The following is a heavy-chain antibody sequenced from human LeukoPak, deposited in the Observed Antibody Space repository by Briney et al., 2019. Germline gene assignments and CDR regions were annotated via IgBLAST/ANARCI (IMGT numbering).Heavy chain of an antibody. Sequence: SETLSLTCSVSGGSVTSGGFHWGWLRQPPGKGPEWIATIYYTGSTYYNPSLNSRVTVSIDTSKNQFSLRLTSVTATDTAVYHCARHSGSGSLSRPFDPWGQGTLVTVSS. CDR2: IYYTGST. D-gene: IGHD3-10*01. J-gene: IGHJ5*02. CDR3: ARHSGSGSLSRPFDP. CDR1: GGSVTSGGFH. V-gene: IGHV4-39*01.